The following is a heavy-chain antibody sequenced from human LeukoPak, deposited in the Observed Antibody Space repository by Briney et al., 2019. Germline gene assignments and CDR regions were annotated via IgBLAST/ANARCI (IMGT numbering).Heavy chain of an antibody. CDR2: ISSSSSYI. D-gene: IGHD3-10*01. Sequence: GGSLRLSCAVSGFTFDDYGMSWVRQAPGKGLEWVSSISSSSSYIYYADSVKGRFTISRDNAKNSLYLQMNSLRAEATAVYYCARDAVLWVGFDYWGQGTLVTVSS. CDR3: ARDAVLWVGFDY. CDR1: GFTFDDYG. J-gene: IGHJ4*02. V-gene: IGHV3-21*01.